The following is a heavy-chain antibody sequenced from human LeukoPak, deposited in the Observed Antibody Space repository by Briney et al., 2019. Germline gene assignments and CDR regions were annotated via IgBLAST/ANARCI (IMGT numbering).Heavy chain of an antibody. CDR2: IYHSGST. V-gene: IGHV4-38-2*01. Sequence: PSETLSLTCAVSGYSISSGYYWGWIRQPPGKGLEWIGSIYHSGSTYYNPSLKSRVTKSVDTSKNQFSLKLSSVTAADTAVYYCASTVFGVVTFDYWGQGTLVTVSS. CDR3: ASTVFGVVTFDY. J-gene: IGHJ4*02. CDR1: GYSISSGYY. D-gene: IGHD3-3*01.